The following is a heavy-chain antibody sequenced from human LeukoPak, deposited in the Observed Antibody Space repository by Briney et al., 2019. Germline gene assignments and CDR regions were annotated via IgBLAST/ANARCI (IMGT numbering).Heavy chain of an antibody. V-gene: IGHV6-1*01. CDR3: GRETDFGVVTN. CDR2: TYYRSQQWHS. Sequence: SQTLSLTRAISGDSVSSNGASWNCIRQSPSRGLEWLGRTYYRSQQWHSDYAPSVKGRITLNPDTSKNQFSLQLNSVTPEDTAVYYCGRETDFGVVTNWGQGTLATVSS. D-gene: IGHD3-3*01. CDR1: GDSVSSNGAS. J-gene: IGHJ4*02.